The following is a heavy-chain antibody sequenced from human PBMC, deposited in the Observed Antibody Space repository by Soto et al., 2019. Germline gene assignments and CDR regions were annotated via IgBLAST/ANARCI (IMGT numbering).Heavy chain of an antibody. J-gene: IGHJ5*02. CDR1: GGSISSGDYY. D-gene: IGHD6-6*01. CDR3: ARSSLNSNWFDP. Sequence: PSETLSLTCTVSGGSISSGDYYWSWIRQPPGKGLEWIGYIYYSGSTYYNPSLKSRVTISVDTPKNQFSLKLSSVTAADTAVYYWARSSLNSNWFDPWGQGTLVTVSS. V-gene: IGHV4-30-4*01. CDR2: IYYSGST.